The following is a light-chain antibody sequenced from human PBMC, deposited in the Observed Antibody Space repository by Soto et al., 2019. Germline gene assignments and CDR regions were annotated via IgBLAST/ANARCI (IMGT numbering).Light chain of an antibody. CDR3: SSYTSSSTPYV. CDR2: DVS. J-gene: IGLJ1*01. CDR1: SSDVGGYNY. Sequence: QSALTQPASVSGSPGQSITISCTGTSSDVGGYNYVSWYQQHPGKAPKVMIYDVSSRPSGVSNRFSGAKSGNTASLTISGLQTEDEADYYCSSYTSSSTPYVFGTGTKVTVL. V-gene: IGLV2-14*01.